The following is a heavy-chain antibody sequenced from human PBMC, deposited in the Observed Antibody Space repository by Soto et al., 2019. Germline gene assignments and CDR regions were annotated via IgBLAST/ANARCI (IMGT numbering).Heavy chain of an antibody. CDR1: GFTFSSYA. J-gene: IGHJ6*03. CDR3: AKDSVAAPDHYYYYMDV. V-gene: IGHV3-23*01. D-gene: IGHD6-19*01. CDR2: ISGSGGST. Sequence: PGGSLRLSCAASGFTFSSYAMSWVRQAPGKGLEWVSAISGSGGSTYYADSVKGRFTISRDNSKNTLYLQMNSLRAEDTAVYYCAKDSVAAPDHYYYYMDVWGKGTTVTVSS.